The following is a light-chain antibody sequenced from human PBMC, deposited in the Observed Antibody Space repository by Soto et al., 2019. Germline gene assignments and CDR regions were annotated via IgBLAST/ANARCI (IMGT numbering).Light chain of an antibody. J-gene: IGLJ1*01. CDR2: DVS. Sequence: QSALTQPASVSGSPGQSSTISCTGTSSDVGGYNYVSWYRQHPGKAPKLMIYDVSKRPSGVSNRFSGSKSGNTASLTISGLQAEDEADYYCSSYISSSTLNVFGTGTKVTVL. V-gene: IGLV2-14*01. CDR3: SSYISSSTLNV. CDR1: SSDVGGYNY.